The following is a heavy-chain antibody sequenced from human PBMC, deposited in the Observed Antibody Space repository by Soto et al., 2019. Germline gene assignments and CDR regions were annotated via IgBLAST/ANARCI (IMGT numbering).Heavy chain of an antibody. Sequence: AGSLRLSCAASGFTFSSYAMSWVRQAPGKGLEWVSAISGSGGSTYYADSVKGRFTISRDNSKDTLYLQMNSLRAEDTAVYYCANGAESGRYYGSGSYYLFDYWGQGTLVTVS. CDR1: GFTFSSYA. V-gene: IGHV3-23*01. J-gene: IGHJ4*02. CDR3: ANGAESGRYYGSGSYYLFDY. CDR2: ISGSGGST. D-gene: IGHD3-10*01.